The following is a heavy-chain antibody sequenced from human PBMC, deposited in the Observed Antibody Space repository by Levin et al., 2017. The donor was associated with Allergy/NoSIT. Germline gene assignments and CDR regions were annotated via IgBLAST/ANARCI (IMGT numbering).Heavy chain of an antibody. CDR1: GGSISSYY. V-gene: IGHV4-59*08. D-gene: IGHD3-22*01. Sequence: SETLSLTCTVSGGSISSYYWSWIRQPPGKGLEWIGYIYYSGSTNYNPSLKSRVTISVDTSKNQFSLKLSSVTAADTAVYYCARFSGSSGYSYYFDYWGQGTLVTVSS. J-gene: IGHJ4*02. CDR3: ARFSGSSGYSYYFDY. CDR2: IYYSGST.